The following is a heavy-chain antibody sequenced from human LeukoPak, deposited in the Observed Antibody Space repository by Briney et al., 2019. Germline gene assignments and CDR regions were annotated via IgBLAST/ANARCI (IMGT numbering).Heavy chain of an antibody. V-gene: IGHV5-51*01. D-gene: IGHD3-22*01. CDR1: GYRFTDFW. CDR2: IYPGDSDT. Sequence: GESLQISSQASGYRFTDFWIGWVRPMPEKGLEWMGIIYPGDSDTRYNPSFQGQVTISADKSISTAYLQWSSLKASDSAMYYCARRGSSGYYYIFDYWGQGTLVTVSS. CDR3: ARRGSSGYYYIFDY. J-gene: IGHJ4*02.